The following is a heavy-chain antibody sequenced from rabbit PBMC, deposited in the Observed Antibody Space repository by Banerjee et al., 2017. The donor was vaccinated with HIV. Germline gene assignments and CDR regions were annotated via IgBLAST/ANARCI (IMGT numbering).Heavy chain of an antibody. Sequence: QEQLKETGGGLVQPGGSLTLSCKASGFDFSSYYMSWVRQAPGKGLEWIGIIYAGGSGSTYYASWAKGRFTISKTSSTTVTLQMTSLTAADTATYFCARNLDGLTLWGPGTLVTVS. D-gene: IGHD3-1*01. V-gene: IGHV1S45*01. CDR2: IYAGGSGST. CDR1: GFDFSSYYM. CDR3: ARNLDGLTL. J-gene: IGHJ4*01.